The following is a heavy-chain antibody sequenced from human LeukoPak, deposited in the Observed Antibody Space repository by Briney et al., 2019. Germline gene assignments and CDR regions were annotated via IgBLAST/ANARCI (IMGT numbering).Heavy chain of an antibody. CDR3: ARGRDGYNFDY. CDR1: GFALSSHW. V-gene: IGHV3-21*01. CDR2: ISSSSSYI. J-gene: IGHJ4*02. Sequence: GGSLRLSCAASGFALSSHWMTWVRQAPGKGLEWVSSISSSSSYIYYADSVKGRFTISRDNAKNSLYLQMNSLRAEDTAVYYCARGRDGYNFDYWGQGTLVTVSS. D-gene: IGHD5-24*01.